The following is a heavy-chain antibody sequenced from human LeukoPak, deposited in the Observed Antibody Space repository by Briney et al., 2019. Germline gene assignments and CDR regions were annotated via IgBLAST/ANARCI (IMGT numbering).Heavy chain of an antibody. CDR3: ARAGASEWHGGVAAVDY. CDR2: TYYRSKWYN. CDR1: GDSVSSNSAA. J-gene: IGHJ4*02. V-gene: IGHV6-1*01. D-gene: IGHD6-13*01. Sequence: SQTLSLTCAISGDSVSSNSAAWNWIRQSPSRGLEWLGRTYYRSKWYNDYAVSVKSRITINPDTSKNQFSLQLNSVTPEDTAVYYCARAGASEWHGGVAAVDYWGQGTLVTVSS.